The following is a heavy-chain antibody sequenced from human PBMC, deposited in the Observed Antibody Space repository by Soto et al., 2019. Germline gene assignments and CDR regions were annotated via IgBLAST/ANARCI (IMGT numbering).Heavy chain of an antibody. CDR2: ISYDGSNK. Sequence: GGSLRLSCAASGFTFSSYAMHWFRQAPGKGPEWVAAISYDGSNKYYADSVKGRFTFSRDNSKNTLYLQMNSLRVEDTAVYYFARDLGNSYLDCRGPGTLVTVSS. J-gene: IGHJ4*02. CDR3: ARDLGNSYLDC. CDR1: GFTFSSYA. V-gene: IGHV3-30-3*01. D-gene: IGHD4-4*01.